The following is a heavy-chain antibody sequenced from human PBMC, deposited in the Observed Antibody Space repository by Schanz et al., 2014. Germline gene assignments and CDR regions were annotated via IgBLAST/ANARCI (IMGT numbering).Heavy chain of an antibody. CDR1: GFTFSDYY. Sequence: QVHLVESGGGLVKPGGSLRLSCAASGFTFSDYYMTWIRQAPGKGLEWVSYINGGGETTYYADSVRGRFTISRDNAKNSLFLQMTPLPAEDTAKYYCARGNYGMDVWGQGTTVTVSS. CDR3: ARGNYGMDV. V-gene: IGHV3-11*01. CDR2: INGGGETT. J-gene: IGHJ6*02.